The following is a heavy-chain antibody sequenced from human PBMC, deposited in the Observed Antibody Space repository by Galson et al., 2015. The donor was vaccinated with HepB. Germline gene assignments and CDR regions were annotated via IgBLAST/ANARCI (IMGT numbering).Heavy chain of an antibody. CDR2: ISSSGNTK. V-gene: IGHV3-48*03. CDR3: ARFGYNWNPFDY. J-gene: IGHJ4*02. Sequence: LRLSCAASGFTFSSYEMNWVRQAPGKGLQWISYISSSGNTKHYADSVKGRFTISRDNARNSLYLQMNSLRVEDTAVYYCARFGYNWNPFDYWGQGTLVSVSS. D-gene: IGHD1-20*01. CDR1: GFTFSSYE.